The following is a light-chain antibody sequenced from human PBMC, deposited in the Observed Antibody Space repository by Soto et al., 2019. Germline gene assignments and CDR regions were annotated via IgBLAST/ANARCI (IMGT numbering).Light chain of an antibody. V-gene: IGKV3-15*01. J-gene: IGKJ5*01. Sequence: EIVMTQSPATLSVSPGERATLSCRASQSVSSNLAWYQQKPGQAPRLLMYGASTRATGIPARFSGSGSGTEFTLTISSLQSEDFAVYYCQQYNNWPITFGQGTRLEI. CDR3: QQYNNWPIT. CDR2: GAS. CDR1: QSVSSN.